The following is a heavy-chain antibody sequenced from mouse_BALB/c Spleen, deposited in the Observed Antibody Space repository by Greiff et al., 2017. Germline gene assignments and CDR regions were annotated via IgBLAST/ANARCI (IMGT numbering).Heavy chain of an antibody. CDR1: GFNIKDYY. CDR2: IDPENGDT. J-gene: IGHJ4*01. CDR3: NEPYVQRAMDY. Sequence: VHVKQSGAELVRSGASVKLSCTASGFNIKDYYMHWVKQRPEQGLEWIGWIDPENGDTEYAPKFQGKATMTADTSSNTAYLQLSSLTSEDTAVYYCNEPYVQRAMDYWGQGTSVTVSS. V-gene: IGHV14-4*02.